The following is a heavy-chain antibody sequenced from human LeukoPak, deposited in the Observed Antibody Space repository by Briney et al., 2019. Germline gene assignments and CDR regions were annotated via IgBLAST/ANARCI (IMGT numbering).Heavy chain of an antibody. CDR1: GGSISSESYY. J-gene: IGHJ6*02. CDR3: GRHFSRGWTYHYGMDV. V-gene: IGHV4-39*01. CDR2: ICHSGGN. D-gene: IGHD6-19*01. Sequence: SETLTLTCTVSGGSISSESYYWGWIRQPPGKGLEWIGSICHSGGNYYSSSLKGRATLSIHTSKNQFALKVRSVTAAGRAVYYCGRHFSRGWTYHYGMDVWGQGTTVTVSS.